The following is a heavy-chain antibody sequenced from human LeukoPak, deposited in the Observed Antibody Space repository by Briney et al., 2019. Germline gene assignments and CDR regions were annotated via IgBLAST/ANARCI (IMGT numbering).Heavy chain of an antibody. CDR2: ITPIFGTA. CDR3: ARGWLAETTVVTPYNY. J-gene: IGHJ4*02. D-gene: IGHD4-23*01. V-gene: IGHV1-69*01. Sequence: SVKVSCKASGGTFRSNAISWVRQAPGQGLEWMGGITPIFGTANYAQKFQGRVTITAVESMSTAYMELSSLRSEGTAVYYCARGWLAETTVVTPYNYWGQGTLVTVSS. CDR1: GGTFRSNA.